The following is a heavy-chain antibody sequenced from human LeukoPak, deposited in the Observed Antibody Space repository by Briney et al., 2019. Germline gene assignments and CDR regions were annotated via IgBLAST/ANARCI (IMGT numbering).Heavy chain of an antibody. CDR2: INPNSGGT. Sequence: ASVKVSCKASGYTFTGYYMHWVRQAPGQGLEWMGWINPNSGGTNYAQKFQGRVTMTRDTSISTAYMELSRLRSDDTAVYYCARAGRITGTIYYFDYWGREPWSPSPQ. D-gene: IGHD1-7*01. V-gene: IGHV1-2*02. CDR3: ARAGRITGTIYYFDY. CDR1: GYTFTGYY. J-gene: IGHJ4*02.